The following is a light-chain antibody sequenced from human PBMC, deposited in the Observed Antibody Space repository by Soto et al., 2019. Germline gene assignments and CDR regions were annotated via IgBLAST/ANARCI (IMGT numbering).Light chain of an antibody. CDR1: QGISSY. J-gene: IGKJ3*01. V-gene: IGKV1-9*01. CDR2: AAS. Sequence: DIQLTQSPSFLSASVGDRVTITCRASQGISSYLAWYQQRPGKAPKLLIYAASTLQSGVPSRFSGSGSGTDFTLTISSLQPEDFATYCCQQLNSYPFTFGPGTKWDIK. CDR3: QQLNSYPFT.